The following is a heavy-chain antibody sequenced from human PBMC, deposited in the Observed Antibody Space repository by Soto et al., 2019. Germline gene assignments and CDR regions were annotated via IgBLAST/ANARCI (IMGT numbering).Heavy chain of an antibody. V-gene: IGHV1-3*04. CDR1: GYTFTLYT. J-gene: IGHJ4*02. D-gene: IGHD5-18*01. CDR2: INTGNGNT. Sequence: QVQIVQSGAEVKKPGASVKVSCKTSGYTFTLYTIHWVRQAPGQRLEWMGWINTGNGNTKFSQRFQARVTMSSDTSASTAYMELRSLTSEDTAVYYCAKLGGGYIFGPYLDFWGQGTLVTVSS. CDR3: AKLGGGYIFGPYLDF.